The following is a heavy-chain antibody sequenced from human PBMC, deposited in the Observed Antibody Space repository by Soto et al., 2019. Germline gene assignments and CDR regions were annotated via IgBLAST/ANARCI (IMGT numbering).Heavy chain of an antibody. CDR1: GGTFSSYA. Sequence: QVQLVQSGAEVKKPGSSVKVSCKASGGTFSSYAISWVRQAPGQGLEWMGGINPNSGGTNYAQKFQGRVTMTRDTSISTAYMELSRLRSDDTAVYYCASGYGLKLYGMDVWGQGTTVTVSS. CDR2: INPNSGGT. J-gene: IGHJ6*02. CDR3: ASGYGLKLYGMDV. V-gene: IGHV1-2*02. D-gene: IGHD5-12*01.